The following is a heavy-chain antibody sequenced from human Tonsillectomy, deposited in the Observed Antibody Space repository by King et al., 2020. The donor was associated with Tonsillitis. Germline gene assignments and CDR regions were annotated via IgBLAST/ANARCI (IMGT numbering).Heavy chain of an antibody. CDR3: AKDLHVLRYFDWLLDY. CDR1: GFTFSRYG. CDR2: LSYDESNK. J-gene: IGHJ4*02. Sequence: QLVQSGGGVVQPGKSLRLSCAASGFTFSRYGMHWVRQAPGKGREWVAILSYDESNKYYADSVKGRFTISRDNSKNTLYLQMNSLRAEDTAVYYCAKDLHVLRYFDWLLDYWGQGTLVTVSS. D-gene: IGHD3-9*01. V-gene: IGHV3-30*18.